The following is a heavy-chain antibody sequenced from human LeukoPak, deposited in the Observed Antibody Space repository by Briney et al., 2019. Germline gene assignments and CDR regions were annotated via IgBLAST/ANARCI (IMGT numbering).Heavy chain of an antibody. CDR2: IYSGGST. CDR3: AGSTPITIFGVVTQPSTDY. Sequence: PGGSLRLSCAASGFTFSSYWMHWVRQAPGKGLEWVSVIYSGGSTYYADSVKGRFTISRDNSKNTLYLQMNSLRAEDTAVYYCAGSTPITIFGVVTQPSTDYWGQGTLVTVSS. CDR1: GFTFSSYW. D-gene: IGHD3-3*01. V-gene: IGHV3-66*01. J-gene: IGHJ4*02.